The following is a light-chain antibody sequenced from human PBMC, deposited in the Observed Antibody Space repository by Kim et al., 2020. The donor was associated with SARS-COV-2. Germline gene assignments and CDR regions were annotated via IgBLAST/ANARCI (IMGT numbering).Light chain of an antibody. CDR2: DAS. CDR3: QQRSHWPPIT. J-gene: IGKJ5*01. V-gene: IGKV3-11*01. Sequence: SPGERATLSCRARQSVSSYLAWYQQKPGQAPRLLIYDASNRAAGIPARISGSGSGTDFTLTISSLEPEDFAVYFCQQRSHWPPITFGQGTRLEIK. CDR1: QSVSSY.